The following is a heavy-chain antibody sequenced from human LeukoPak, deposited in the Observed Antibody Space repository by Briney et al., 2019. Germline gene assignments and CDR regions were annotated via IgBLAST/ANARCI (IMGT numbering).Heavy chain of an antibody. D-gene: IGHD6-13*01. CDR3: ARGIAAAGTPLGNWFDP. CDR1: GGSFSGYY. CDR2: INHSGST. V-gene: IGHV4-34*01. Sequence: SETLSLTCAVYGGSFSGYYWTWIRQPPGKGLEWIGEINHSGSTNYNPSLKSRVTISVDTSKNQFSLKLSSVTAADTAVYYCARGIAAAGTPLGNWFDPWGQGVLVTVSS. J-gene: IGHJ5*02.